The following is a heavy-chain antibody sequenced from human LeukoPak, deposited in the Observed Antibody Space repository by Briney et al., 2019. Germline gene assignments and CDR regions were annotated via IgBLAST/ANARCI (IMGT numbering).Heavy chain of an antibody. Sequence: SETLSLTCAVYGGSFSGYYWSWIRQPPGKGLGWIGEINHSGSTNYNPSLKSRVTISVDTSKNQFSLKLSSVTAADTAVYYCARLGPLSAIRRTYYYYYMDVWGKGTTVTVSS. J-gene: IGHJ6*03. CDR2: INHSGST. CDR1: GGSFSGYY. CDR3: ARLGPLSAIRRTYYYYYMDV. V-gene: IGHV4-34*01. D-gene: IGHD5-24*01.